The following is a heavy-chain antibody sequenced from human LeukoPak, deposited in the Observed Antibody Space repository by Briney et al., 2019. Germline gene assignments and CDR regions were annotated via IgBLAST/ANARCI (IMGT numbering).Heavy chain of an antibody. CDR3: ATYEGAYYYDSSGYRSPDY. CDR1: GFTVSSNY. D-gene: IGHD3-22*01. Sequence: GGSLRLSCAASGFTVSSNYTSWIRQAPGKGLEWVSYISSSSSTIYYADSVKGRFTISRDNAKNSLYLQMNSLRAEDTAVYYCATYEGAYYYDSSGYRSPDYWGQGTLVTVSS. J-gene: IGHJ4*02. V-gene: IGHV3-11*04. CDR2: ISSSSSTI.